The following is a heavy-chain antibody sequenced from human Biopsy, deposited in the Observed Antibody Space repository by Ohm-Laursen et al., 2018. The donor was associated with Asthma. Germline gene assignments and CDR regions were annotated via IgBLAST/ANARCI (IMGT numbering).Heavy chain of an antibody. D-gene: IGHD1-26*01. CDR3: AREVGATRYDP. CDR1: GYTFTSNA. J-gene: IGHJ5*02. V-gene: IGHV1-3*01. CDR2: LNPVNGNT. Sequence: ASVKVSCKVSGYTFTSNAIHWMRQAPGQSLEWMAWLNPVNGNTKYSQQFQGRVTITRDTSASTAYMELSSLTSGDTAVFYCAREVGATRYDPWGQGTLVTVSS.